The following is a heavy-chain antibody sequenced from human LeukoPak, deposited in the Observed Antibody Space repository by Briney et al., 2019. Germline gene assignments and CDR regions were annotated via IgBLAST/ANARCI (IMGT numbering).Heavy chain of an antibody. D-gene: IGHD3-10*01. CDR1: GYSFTSYW. CDR2: IYPGDSDT. V-gene: IGHV5-51*01. Sequence: GESLKISCKGSGYSFTSYWIGWVRQMPGKGLEWMGIIYPGDSDTRYSPSFQGQVTISADKSISTAYLQWSSLKASDTAMYYCARADYYYGSGSYDAFDIWGQGTMVTVSS. J-gene: IGHJ3*02. CDR3: ARADYYYGSGSYDAFDI.